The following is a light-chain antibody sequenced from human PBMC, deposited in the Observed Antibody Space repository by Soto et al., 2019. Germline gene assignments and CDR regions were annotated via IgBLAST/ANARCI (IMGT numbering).Light chain of an antibody. CDR1: SSDVGGYNY. J-gene: IGLJ1*01. CDR3: SSYTSSSILGVLYV. CDR2: DVS. V-gene: IGLV2-14*01. Sequence: QSALTQPASVSGSPGQSITISCTGTSSDVGGYNYVSWYQQHPGKAPKLMIYDVSNRPSGVSNRFSGSKSGNTASLTISGLQAEDEADYYCSSYTSSSILGVLYVFGTGTKVTVL.